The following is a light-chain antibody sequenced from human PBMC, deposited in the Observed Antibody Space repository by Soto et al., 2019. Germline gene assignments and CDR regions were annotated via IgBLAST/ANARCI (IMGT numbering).Light chain of an antibody. J-gene: IGKJ5*01. V-gene: IGKV3-11*01. CDR3: QQRSNWPPGIT. CDR1: XSVSSY. CDR2: DAS. Sequence: EIVLTQSPATLSLSPGERAXXXXXXXXSVSSYLAWYQXXXXXXPRLLIYDASNRATGIPARFSGSGSGTDFTLTISSLEPEDFAVYYCQQRSNWPPGITFGQGTRLEIK.